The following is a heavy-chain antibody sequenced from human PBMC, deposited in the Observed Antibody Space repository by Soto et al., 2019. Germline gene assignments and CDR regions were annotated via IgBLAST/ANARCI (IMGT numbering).Heavy chain of an antibody. Sequence: SAPLSVSCRVSGGSVRGSYWSWIRQSPGKGLEWLGYVYYTGSTNYRPSLRRRVSISVDTSKNEFSLRLSSVTAADTAVYFCARSVAVPGAHIDYWGQGTQVTVSS. D-gene: IGHD6-19*01. V-gene: IGHV4-59*02. CDR2: VYYTGST. CDR1: GGSVRGSY. CDR3: ARSVAVPGAHIDY. J-gene: IGHJ4*02.